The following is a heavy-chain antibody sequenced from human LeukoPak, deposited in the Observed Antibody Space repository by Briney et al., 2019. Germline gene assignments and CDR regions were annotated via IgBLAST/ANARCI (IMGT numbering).Heavy chain of an antibody. J-gene: IGHJ3*02. CDR2: IYYSGST. V-gene: IGHV4-39*01. CDR3: SRRSDTDAFDI. CDR1: GGSISSSSYY. Sequence: SETLSLTCTVSGGSISSSSYYWGWIRQPPGKGLEWIGSIYYSGSTYYNPSLKSRVTISVDTSKNQFSLKLSSVTAADTAVYYFSRRSDTDAFDIWGQGTMVTVSS.